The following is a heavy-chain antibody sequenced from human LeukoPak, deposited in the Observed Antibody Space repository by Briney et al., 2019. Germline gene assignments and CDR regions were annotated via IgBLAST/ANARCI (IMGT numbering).Heavy chain of an antibody. J-gene: IGHJ5*02. CDR1: GFTFSSYS. V-gene: IGHV3-21*01. CDR2: ISSSSSYI. Sequence: GGSLRLSCAASGFTFSSYSMNWVRQAPGKGLEWVSSISSSSSYIYYADSVKGRFTISRDNSKNTLYLQMNSLRAEDTAVYYCAKENIVGEWFDPWGQGTLVTVSS. CDR3: AKENIVGEWFDP. D-gene: IGHD1-26*01.